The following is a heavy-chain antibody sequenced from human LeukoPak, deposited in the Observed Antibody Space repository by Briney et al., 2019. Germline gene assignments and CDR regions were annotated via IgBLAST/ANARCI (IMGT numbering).Heavy chain of an antibody. V-gene: IGHV3-49*03. Sequence: GGSLRPSCTASGFTFGDYAMGWFRQAPEKGLEWVGFIRSKAYGGTTEYAASVKGRFTISRDDSKSIAYLQMNSLKTEDTAVYYCTRSMIVVVIRPLNAFDVWGQGTMVTVSS. CDR1: GFTFGDYA. J-gene: IGHJ3*01. CDR3: TRSMIVVVIRPLNAFDV. D-gene: IGHD3-22*01. CDR2: IRSKAYGGTT.